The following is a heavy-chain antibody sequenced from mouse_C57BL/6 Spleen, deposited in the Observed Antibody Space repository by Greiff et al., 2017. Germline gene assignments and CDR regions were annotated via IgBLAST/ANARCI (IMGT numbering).Heavy chain of an antibody. D-gene: IGHD4-1*01. J-gene: IGHJ4*01. Sequence: QVQLQQPGAELVKPGASVKLSCKASGYTFTSYWMQWVKQRPGQGLEWIGEIDPSDSYTNYNQKFKGKATLTVDTSSSTAYMQLSSLTSEDSAVYYCARKLTGYAMDYWGQGTSVTVSS. V-gene: IGHV1-50*01. CDR2: IDPSDSYT. CDR3: ARKLTGYAMDY. CDR1: GYTFTSYW.